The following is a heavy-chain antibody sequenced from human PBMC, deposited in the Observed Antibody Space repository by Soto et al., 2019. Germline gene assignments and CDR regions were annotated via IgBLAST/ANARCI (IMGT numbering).Heavy chain of an antibody. CDR1: GFTFSSYA. D-gene: IGHD1-1*01. Sequence: QVQLVESGGGVVQPGRSLRLSCAASGFTFSSYAMHWVRQAPGKGLEWVAVISYDGSNKYYADSVKGRFTISRDNSKKTLYPQINSLRAEDTAVYYCATDRLSYNWDAFPYYCCGIDVCGQWTTVTVSS. V-gene: IGHV3-30-3*01. CDR2: ISYDGSNK. CDR3: ATDRLSYNWDAFPYYCCGIDV. J-gene: IGHJ6*02.